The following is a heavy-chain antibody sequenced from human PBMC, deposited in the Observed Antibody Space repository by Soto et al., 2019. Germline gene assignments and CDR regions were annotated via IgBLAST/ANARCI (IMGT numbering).Heavy chain of an antibody. D-gene: IGHD1-26*01. J-gene: IGHJ5*02. V-gene: IGHV4-59*08. CDR1: GGSISSYY. CDR2: IYYSDSI. CDR3: ATQEVGGSYVYTFDP. Sequence: SETLSLTCTVSGGSISSYYWSWIRQPPGKGLEWIGYIYYSDSINYNPSLKSRVTISVDTSKNHFSLKLSSVTAADTAVYYCATQEVGGSYVYTFDPWGQGTLVTVSS.